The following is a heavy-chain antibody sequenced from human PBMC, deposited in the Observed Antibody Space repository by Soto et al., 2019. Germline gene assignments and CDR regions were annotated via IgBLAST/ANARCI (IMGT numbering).Heavy chain of an antibody. Sequence: GGSLRLSCAASGFTFRSYGFHWVRQAPGKGLEWVSVLWCDGSNTDYADSVKGRFTISRDNSRNTVYLQMNSLRAEDTAVYYCAKCPLYYDILTGYYGAPDYWGQGTLVTVSS. CDR2: LWCDGSNT. V-gene: IGHV3-33*06. CDR1: GFTFRSYG. CDR3: AKCPLYYDILTGYYGAPDY. D-gene: IGHD3-9*01. J-gene: IGHJ4*02.